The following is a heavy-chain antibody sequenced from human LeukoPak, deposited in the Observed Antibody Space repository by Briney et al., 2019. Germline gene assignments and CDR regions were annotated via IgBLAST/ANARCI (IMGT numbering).Heavy chain of an antibody. J-gene: IGHJ4*02. Sequence: GGSLRLSCAASGFTFSSYAMSWVRQAPGKGLEWVSAISGSGGSTYYADSVKGRFTISRDNAKNSLYLQMNSLRAEDTAVYYCARDGSYYDLWSGYYPFDYWGQGTLVTVSS. CDR1: GFTFSSYA. V-gene: IGHV3-23*01. D-gene: IGHD3-3*01. CDR2: ISGSGGST. CDR3: ARDGSYYDLWSGYYPFDY.